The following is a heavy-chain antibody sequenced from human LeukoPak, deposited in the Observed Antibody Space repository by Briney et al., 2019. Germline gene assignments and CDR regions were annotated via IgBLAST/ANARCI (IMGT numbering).Heavy chain of an antibody. CDR3: ARVRGYCSSTICYRYYFDY. CDR1: GGSFSGYY. J-gene: IGHJ4*02. Sequence: SETLSLTCAVYGGSFSGYYWSWIRQPPGKGLEWIGEINHSGSTYYNPSLKSRVTISVDTSKNQFSLKLTSVTAADTAVYYCARVRGYCSSTICYRYYFDYWGQGTLVTVSS. D-gene: IGHD2-2*01. V-gene: IGHV4-34*01. CDR2: INHSGST.